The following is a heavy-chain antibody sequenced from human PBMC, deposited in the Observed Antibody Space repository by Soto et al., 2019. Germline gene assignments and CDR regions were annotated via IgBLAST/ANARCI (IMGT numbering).Heavy chain of an antibody. V-gene: IGHV4-61*01. CDR2: VYYSGST. Sequence: SETLSLSCIVSGGSVYSVNYYWSWIRQPPGKGLEWIGYVYYSGSTNYNPSLKSRVTISVDTSKNQFSLRLSSVTAADTAVYYCARVDYDILTGLSNFDHWGQGILVTVSS. CDR1: GGSVYSVNYY. CDR3: ARVDYDILTGLSNFDH. D-gene: IGHD3-9*01. J-gene: IGHJ5*02.